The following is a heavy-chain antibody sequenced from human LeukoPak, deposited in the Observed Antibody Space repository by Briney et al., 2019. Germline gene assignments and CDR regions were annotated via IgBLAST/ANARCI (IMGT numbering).Heavy chain of an antibody. D-gene: IGHD1-26*01. J-gene: IGHJ4*02. V-gene: IGHV3-21*01. CDR1: GFTFSAYI. Sequence: GGSLRLSCAASGFTFSAYIMNWVRQAPGKGLEWVSSISSSSTYIYYADSVKGRFTFSRDNAKNSLYLQMNILRAEDTAVYYCARAGDSGSYLFFDYWGQGTLVTVSS. CDR2: ISSSSTYI. CDR3: ARAGDSGSYLFFDY.